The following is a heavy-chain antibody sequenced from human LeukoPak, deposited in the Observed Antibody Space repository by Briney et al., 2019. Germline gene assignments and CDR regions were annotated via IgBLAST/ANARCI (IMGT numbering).Heavy chain of an antibody. CDR3: ARIWFGEFVYYMDV. Sequence: ESSETLSLTCTVSGGSISSYYWSWIRQPAGKGLEWIGRIYTSGSTNYNPSLKSRVTMSVDTSKNQFSLKLSSVTAADTAVYYCARIWFGEFVYYMDVWGKGTTVTVSS. CDR1: GGSISSYY. J-gene: IGHJ6*03. V-gene: IGHV4-4*07. CDR2: IYTSGST. D-gene: IGHD3-10*01.